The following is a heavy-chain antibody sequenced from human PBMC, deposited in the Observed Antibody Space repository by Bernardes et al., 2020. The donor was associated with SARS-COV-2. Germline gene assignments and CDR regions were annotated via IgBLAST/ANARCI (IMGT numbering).Heavy chain of an antibody. J-gene: IGHJ5*02. CDR3: ARDRGVYCSGGSCYFDP. CDR2: IIPIFGTA. Sequence: SVKVSCKASGGTFSSYAISWVRQAPGQGLEWMGGIIPIFGTANYAQKFQGRVTITADKSTSTAYMELSSLRSEDTAVYYCARDRGVYCSGGSCYFDPWGQGTLVTVSS. V-gene: IGHV1-69*06. D-gene: IGHD2-15*01. CDR1: GGTFSSYA.